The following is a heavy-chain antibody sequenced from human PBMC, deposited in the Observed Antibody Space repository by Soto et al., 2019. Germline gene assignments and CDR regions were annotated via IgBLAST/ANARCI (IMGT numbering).Heavy chain of an antibody. CDR3: TKAFIAVAVPDY. D-gene: IGHD6-19*01. V-gene: IGHV3-23*01. J-gene: IGHJ4*02. Sequence: GSLRLSCAASGFTFHSHAISWVRLAPGKGLEWISSITGNGLNSYYASSVKGRFTISRDNSKNTVYLQMNGLGAEDTAVYYCTKAFIAVAVPDYWGQGTLVTVSS. CDR1: GFTFHSHA. CDR2: ITGNGLNS.